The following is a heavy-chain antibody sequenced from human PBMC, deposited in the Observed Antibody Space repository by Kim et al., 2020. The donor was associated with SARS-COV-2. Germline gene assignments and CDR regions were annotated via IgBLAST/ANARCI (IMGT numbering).Heavy chain of an antibody. V-gene: IGHV5-51*01. CDR2: T. D-gene: IGHD5-18*01. J-gene: IGHJ4*02. Sequence: TRYSPAFQGQVTISADKSISTAYLQWSSLKASDTAMYYCARTVVGYSSDYWGQGTLVTVSS. CDR3: ARTVVGYSSDY.